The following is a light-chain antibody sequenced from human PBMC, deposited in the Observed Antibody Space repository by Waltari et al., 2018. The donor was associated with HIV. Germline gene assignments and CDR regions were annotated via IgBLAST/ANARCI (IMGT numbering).Light chain of an antibody. CDR3: QQYGSSSIT. V-gene: IGKV3-20*01. Sequence: EIVLTQSPGTLSLSPGERATPPCRASRSVSSNFVAWYQQKPGQAPRLLIYGASSRATGIPDRFSGGGSGTDFTLTISRLEPEDFAVYYCQQYGSSSITFGQGTRLEIK. CDR2: GAS. CDR1: RSVSSNF. J-gene: IGKJ5*01.